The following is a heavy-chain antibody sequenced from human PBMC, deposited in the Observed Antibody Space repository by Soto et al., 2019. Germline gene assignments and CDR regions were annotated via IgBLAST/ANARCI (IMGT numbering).Heavy chain of an antibody. V-gene: IGHV1-69*01. Sequence: QVQLVQSGAEVKKPGSSVKVSCKASGGTFSSYPITWVRQAPGRGLEWLGGIFPIFGTTNYAQRFEDRVTITADELTSTAYMELSSLRSEDTAVYYCAMIEYSSGSDYWGQGTLVTVSS. J-gene: IGHJ4*02. D-gene: IGHD6-19*01. CDR3: AMIEYSSGSDY. CDR1: GGTFSSYP. CDR2: IFPIFGTT.